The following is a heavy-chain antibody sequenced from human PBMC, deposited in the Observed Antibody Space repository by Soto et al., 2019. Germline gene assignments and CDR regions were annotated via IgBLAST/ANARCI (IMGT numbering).Heavy chain of an antibody. Sequence: PGGSLRLSCAASGFTVSSKYMNWVRKAPGKGLEWVSAISGSGGSTYYADSVKGRFTISRDNSKNTLYLQMNSLRAEDTAVYYCAKGDPQLVVPAANNWFDPWGQGTLVTVSS. CDR3: AKGDPQLVVPAANNWFDP. V-gene: IGHV3-23*01. CDR2: ISGSGGST. J-gene: IGHJ5*02. CDR1: GFTVSSKY. D-gene: IGHD2-2*01.